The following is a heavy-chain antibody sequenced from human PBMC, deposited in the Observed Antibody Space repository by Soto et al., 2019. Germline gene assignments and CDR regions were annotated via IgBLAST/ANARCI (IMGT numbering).Heavy chain of an antibody. CDR2: IYYSGST. V-gene: IGHV4-31*03. CDR3: ARDQRSWYNWFDP. D-gene: IGHD6-13*01. CDR1: GGSISSGGYY. Sequence: QVQLQESGPGLVKPSQTLSLTCTVSGGSISSGGYYWSWIRQHPGKGLGWIGYIYYSGSTYYNPSLKSRVTISVDTSKNQFSLKLSSVTAADTAVYYCARDQRSWYNWFDPWGQGTLVTVSS. J-gene: IGHJ5*02.